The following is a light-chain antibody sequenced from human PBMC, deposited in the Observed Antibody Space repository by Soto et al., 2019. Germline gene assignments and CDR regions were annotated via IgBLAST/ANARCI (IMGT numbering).Light chain of an antibody. Sequence: EIVMTRSPATLSVSPGERATLSCRASQNISSNLAWYQQKPGQAPRLLIDGASTRATGIPARFSGSGSGTEFTLTISSLQSEDFAVYYCQQYNNWLWTFGQGTKVEIK. CDR1: QNISSN. CDR2: GAS. CDR3: QQYNNWLWT. V-gene: IGKV3-15*01. J-gene: IGKJ1*01.